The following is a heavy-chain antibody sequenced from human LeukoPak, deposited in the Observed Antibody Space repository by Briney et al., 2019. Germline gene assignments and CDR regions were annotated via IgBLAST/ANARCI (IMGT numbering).Heavy chain of an antibody. J-gene: IGHJ4*02. D-gene: IGHD2-2*01. V-gene: IGHV1-46*01. Sequence: ASVKDTCQASGYTYTNYYMHWLRQPPGQGLEWMGIINPSGGSTNKPQKFQGRVTMTRGTSTSTVYIELSSLRSEDTAVYYCAREGGKGYCSSTSCPVTGLDYWGQGTLVTVSS. CDR2: INPSGGST. CDR1: GYTYTNYY. CDR3: AREGGKGYCSSTSCPVTGLDY.